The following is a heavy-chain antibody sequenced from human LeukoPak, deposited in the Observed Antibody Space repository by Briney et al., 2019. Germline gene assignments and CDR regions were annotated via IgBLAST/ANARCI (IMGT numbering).Heavy chain of an antibody. V-gene: IGHV3-20*04. CDR3: AKGYSSSWYHYYYYMDV. J-gene: IGHJ6*03. D-gene: IGHD6-13*01. CDR1: GFTFDDYG. Sequence: GGSLRLSCAASGFTFDDYGMSWVRQAPGKGLEWVSGINWNGGSTGYADSVKGRFTISRDNSKNTLYPQMNSLRAEDTAVYYCAKGYSSSWYHYYYYMDVWGKGTTVTVSS. CDR2: INWNGGST.